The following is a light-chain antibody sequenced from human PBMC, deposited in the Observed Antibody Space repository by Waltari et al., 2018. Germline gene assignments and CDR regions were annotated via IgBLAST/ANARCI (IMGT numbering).Light chain of an antibody. Sequence: EILLTQSPATLSVSPGERATLSCRASQSVNSNLAWYQQKPGQAPRFLIYGASTRAAGVPARFSGSGSGTDFTLTISSLQSEDFAVYYCQQYNNWPPGRTFGQGTKVEI. CDR2: GAS. V-gene: IGKV3-15*01. CDR3: QQYNNWPPGRT. CDR1: QSVNSN. J-gene: IGKJ1*01.